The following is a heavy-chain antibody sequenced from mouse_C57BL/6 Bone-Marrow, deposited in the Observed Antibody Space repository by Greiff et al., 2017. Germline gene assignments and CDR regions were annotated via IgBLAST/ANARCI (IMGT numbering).Heavy chain of an antibody. J-gene: IGHJ4*01. Sequence: VQLQQPGAELVRPGSSVKLSCKASGYTFTSYWMDWVKQRPGQGLEWIGNIYPSDSDTHYNQKFKDKATLTVDKASSTAYMPLSSLTSEDSAVYYCARDGYDEVGYYYAMDYWGQGTSVTVSS. CDR3: ARDGYDEVGYYYAMDY. CDR2: IYPSDSDT. D-gene: IGHD2-2*01. V-gene: IGHV1-61*01. CDR1: GYTFTSYW.